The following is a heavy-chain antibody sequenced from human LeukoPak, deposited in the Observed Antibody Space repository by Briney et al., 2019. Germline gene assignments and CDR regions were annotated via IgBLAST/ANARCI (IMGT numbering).Heavy chain of an antibody. V-gene: IGHV1-69*13. J-gene: IGHJ6*02. CDR2: IIPIFGTA. CDR3: ARDNCSSTSCYWDYYYYGMDV. Sequence: ASVKVSCKASGGTFSSYAISWVRQAAGQGLEWMGGIIPIFGTANYAQKFQGRVTITADESTSTAYMELSSLRSEDTAVYYCARDNCSSTSCYWDYYYYGMDVWGQGTTVTVSS. CDR1: GGTFSSYA. D-gene: IGHD2-2*01.